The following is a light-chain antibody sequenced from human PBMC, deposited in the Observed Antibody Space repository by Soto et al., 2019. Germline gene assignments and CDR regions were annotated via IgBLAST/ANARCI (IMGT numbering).Light chain of an antibody. CDR2: SDD. Sequence: QSVLTQPPSASGTPGQRVTISCSGSSSNVGSNTVSWYQQLPGTAPKVLIYSDDQRPSGVHDRFSGSRSGSSASLAISGLQSGDEADYDCASWEDSLNGWVIGGGTKLTVL. CDR3: ASWEDSLNGWV. J-gene: IGLJ3*02. CDR1: SSNVGSNT. V-gene: IGLV1-44*01.